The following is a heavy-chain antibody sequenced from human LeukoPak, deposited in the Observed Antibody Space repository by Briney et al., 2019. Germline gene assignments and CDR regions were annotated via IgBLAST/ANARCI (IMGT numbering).Heavy chain of an antibody. CDR2: IYYSGST. CDR3: AREIAVAGTPYYFDY. V-gene: IGHV4-59*12. D-gene: IGHD6-19*01. Sequence: SETLSLTCTVSGGSIRSYYWSWIRQSPGKGLEWIGYIYYSGSTNYNPSLKSRVTISVDTSKNQFSLKLSSVTAADTAVYYCAREIAVAGTPYYFDYWGQGTLVTVSS. J-gene: IGHJ4*02. CDR1: GGSIRSYY.